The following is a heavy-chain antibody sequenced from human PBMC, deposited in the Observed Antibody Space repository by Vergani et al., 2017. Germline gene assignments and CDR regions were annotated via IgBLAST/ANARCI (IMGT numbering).Heavy chain of an antibody. CDR2: ISGSGGST. Sequence: EVQLLESGGGLVQPGGSLRLSCAASAFPFSSYAMRWVRHAPAPGLELLSAISGSGGSTYYADSVKGRFTISRDNSKNTLYLQMNSLRAEDTAVYYCARTPEWELLAEYFQHWGQGTLVTVSS. J-gene: IGHJ1*01. V-gene: IGHV3-23*01. CDR3: ARTPEWELLAEYFQH. CDR1: AFPFSSYA. D-gene: IGHD1-26*01.